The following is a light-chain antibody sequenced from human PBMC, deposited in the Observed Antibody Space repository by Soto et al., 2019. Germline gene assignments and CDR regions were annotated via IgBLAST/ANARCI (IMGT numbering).Light chain of an antibody. J-gene: IGKJ3*01. Sequence: EIVLTQSPGTLSLSPGERATLSCRASQSVTGSYLAWYQQIPGQAPRLLIYGASTRATGIPDRFSGSGSGTDCTLTISRLEPEDFAVYYCQQYCSSPQFTFGPGTKVDIK. CDR2: GAS. CDR3: QQYCSSPQFT. V-gene: IGKV3-20*01. CDR1: QSVTGSY.